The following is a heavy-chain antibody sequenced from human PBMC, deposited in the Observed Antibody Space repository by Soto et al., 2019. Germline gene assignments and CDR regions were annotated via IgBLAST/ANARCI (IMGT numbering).Heavy chain of an antibody. J-gene: IGHJ4*02. Sequence: EVQLLESGGGLVQPGGSLRLSCAASGFTFNNYAMTWVRQAPGKGLYLVSAIRGGGDTTSYADSVKGRFTVSRDGSKNTLYLQMSSLRAEDTALYYCAKGRGGSGSLTPRVDFWGQGTLVTVSS. CDR1: GFTFNNYA. D-gene: IGHD3-10*01. V-gene: IGHV3-23*01. CDR2: IRGGGDTT. CDR3: AKGRGGSGSLTPRVDF.